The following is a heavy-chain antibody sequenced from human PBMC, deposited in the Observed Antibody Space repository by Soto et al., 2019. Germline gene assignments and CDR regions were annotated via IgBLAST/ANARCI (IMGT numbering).Heavy chain of an antibody. J-gene: IGHJ6*02. CDR3: AVYYDILTGYPRHYYYGMDV. CDR1: GGTFSSYA. V-gene: IGHV1-69*13. D-gene: IGHD3-9*01. CDR2: IIPIFGTA. Sequence: SVKVSCKASGGTFSSYAISWVRQAPGQGLEWMGGIIPIFGTANYAQKFQGRVTITADESTSTAYMELSSLRSEDTAVYYCAVYYDILTGYPRHYYYGMDVWGQGTTVTVSS.